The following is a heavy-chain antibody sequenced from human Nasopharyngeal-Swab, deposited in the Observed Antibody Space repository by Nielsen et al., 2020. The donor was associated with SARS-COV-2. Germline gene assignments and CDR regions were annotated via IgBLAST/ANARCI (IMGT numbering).Heavy chain of an antibody. J-gene: IGHJ3*02. CDR3: ARNLVGYYYDMVGAFDI. CDR1: GGSISSYY. V-gene: IGHV4-59*13. Sequence: SETLSLTCTVSGGSISSYYWSWIRQPPGKGLEWIGYIYYSGSTNYNPSLKSRVTISVDTSKNQFSLKLSSVTAADTAVYYCARNLVGYYYDMVGAFDIWGQGTMVIVSS. CDR2: IYYSGST. D-gene: IGHD3-22*01.